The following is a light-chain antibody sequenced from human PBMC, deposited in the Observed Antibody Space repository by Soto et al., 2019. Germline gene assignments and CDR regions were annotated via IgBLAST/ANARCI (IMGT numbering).Light chain of an antibody. J-gene: IGLJ2*01. CDR3: SSYTSSTTLFV. CDR1: SRDVGGYNF. Sequence: QSVLTQPASVSGSPGQSITISCTGTSRDVGGYNFVSWYQQHPGKAPKLMIYEVSKRPSGVSNRFSGSKSGNTATLTISGLQAEDEADYYCSSYTSSTTLFVFGGGTKLTVL. CDR2: EVS. V-gene: IGLV2-14*01.